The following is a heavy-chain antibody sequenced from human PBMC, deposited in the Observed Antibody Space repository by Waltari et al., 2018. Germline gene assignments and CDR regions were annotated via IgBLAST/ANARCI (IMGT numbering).Heavy chain of an antibody. CDR3: ARAGGMVQGVSTDYYYYGMDV. D-gene: IGHD3-10*01. J-gene: IGHJ6*02. V-gene: IGHV1-69*13. Sequence: QVQLVQSGAEVKKPGSSVKVSCKASGGTFSSYAISWVRQAPGQGLEWMGGIIPIFGTANYAQKFQGRVTITADESTSTAYMELSSLRSEDTAVYYCARAGGMVQGVSTDYYYYGMDVWGQGTTVTVSS. CDR1: GGTFSSYA. CDR2: IIPIFGTA.